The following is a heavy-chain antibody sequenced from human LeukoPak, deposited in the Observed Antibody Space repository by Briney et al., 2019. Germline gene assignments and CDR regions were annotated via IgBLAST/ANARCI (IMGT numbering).Heavy chain of an antibody. CDR3: ARYSSGWYGGGSY. V-gene: IGHV3-23*01. CDR1: GFTFSSYA. D-gene: IGHD6-19*01. CDR2: ISGSGGST. J-gene: IGHJ4*02. Sequence: PGGSLRLSCAASGFTFSSYAMSWVPQAPGKGLEWVSAISGSGGSTYYADSVKGRFTISRDNSKNTLYLQMNSLRAEDTAVYYCARYSSGWYGGGSYWGQGTLVTVSS.